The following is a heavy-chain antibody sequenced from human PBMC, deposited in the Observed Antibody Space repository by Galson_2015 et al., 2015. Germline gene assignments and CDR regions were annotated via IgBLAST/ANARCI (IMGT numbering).Heavy chain of an antibody. D-gene: IGHD3-10*01. CDR2: INPNGGTT. J-gene: IGHJ4*02. V-gene: IGHV1-46*04. Sequence: SVKVSCKASGYTLTSYYIHWVRQAPGQGLEWMGIINPNGGTTTYAQKLQGRVTVTRDTSTSTVYMELSSLISEDTAVYYCARDKLGFGELKDYYFDYWGQGTLVTVSS. CDR1: GYTLTSYY. CDR3: ARDKLGFGELKDYYFDY.